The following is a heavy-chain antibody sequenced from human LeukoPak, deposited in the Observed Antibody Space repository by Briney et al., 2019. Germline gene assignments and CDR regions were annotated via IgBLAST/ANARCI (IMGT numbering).Heavy chain of an antibody. Sequence: PSETLSLTCAVYGGSFSGYYLSWIRQAPGKGLEWVSTISGSGDNTYYADSVKGRFTISRDNSKNTLSLHMNTLRADDTAVYYCAKDLLQTFFFDSSGYYSDAFGMWGQGTMVTVSP. CDR2: ISGSGDNT. D-gene: IGHD3-22*01. CDR1: GGSFSGYY. V-gene: IGHV3-23*01. CDR3: AKDLLQTFFFDSSGYYSDAFGM. J-gene: IGHJ3*02.